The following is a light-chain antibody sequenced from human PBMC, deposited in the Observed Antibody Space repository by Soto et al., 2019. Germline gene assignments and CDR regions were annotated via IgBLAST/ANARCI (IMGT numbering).Light chain of an antibody. CDR2: GAS. CDR1: QSVSSSY. Sequence: EIVLTQSPGTLSLSPGEIATLSCRASQSVSSSYLAWYQQKPGQAPRLLIYGASSRATGIPDRFSVSGSGTDFTLTISRLEPYSFAVYYYQQYGSSLITFGRGTRPEIK. CDR3: QQYGSSLIT. V-gene: IGKV3-20*01. J-gene: IGKJ5*01.